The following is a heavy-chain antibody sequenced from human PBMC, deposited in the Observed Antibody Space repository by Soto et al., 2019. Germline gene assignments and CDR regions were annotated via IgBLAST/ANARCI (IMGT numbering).Heavy chain of an antibody. V-gene: IGHV4-34*01. J-gene: IGHJ6*02. CDR2: INHSGST. D-gene: IGHD2-2*02. CDR1: GGSFSGYS. CDR3: ARSPYCSSTSCYKTRMDV. Sequence: PSETLSLTCAVYGGSFSGYSWSWIRQPPGKGLEWIGEINHSGSTNYNPSLKSRVTISVDTSQNQFSLKLSSVTAADTAVYYCARSPYCSSTSCYKTRMDVRGQGTTVT.